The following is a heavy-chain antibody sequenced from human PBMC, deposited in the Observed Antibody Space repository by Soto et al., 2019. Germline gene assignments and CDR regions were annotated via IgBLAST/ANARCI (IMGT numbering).Heavy chain of an antibody. CDR3: AKDLYSNYGDACES. V-gene: IGHV3-9*01. Sequence: GGSLRLSCAASGFTFDDYAMHWVRQATGKGLAWVSGISWNSDNIVYADSVKGRFTISRDNAKNSLYLQMNSQRAEDTALYYCAKDLYSNYGDACESWGQGTRGTVAS. CDR2: ISWNSDNI. J-gene: IGHJ3*02. D-gene: IGHD4-4*01. CDR1: GFTFDDYA.